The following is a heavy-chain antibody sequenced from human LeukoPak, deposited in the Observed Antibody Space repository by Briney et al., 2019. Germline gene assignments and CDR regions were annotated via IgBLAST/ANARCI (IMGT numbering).Heavy chain of an antibody. D-gene: IGHD3-10*01. CDR1: GGSFSGYY. Sequence: PSETLSLTCAVYGGSFSGYYWSWIRQPPGKGLEWIGEINHSGSTNYNPSLKSRVTMSVDTSKNQFSLKLSSVTAADTAVYYCARGDYYGSGSYYGRYFDYWGQGTLVTVSS. CDR3: ARGDYYGSGSYYGRYFDY. CDR2: INHSGST. J-gene: IGHJ4*02. V-gene: IGHV4-34*01.